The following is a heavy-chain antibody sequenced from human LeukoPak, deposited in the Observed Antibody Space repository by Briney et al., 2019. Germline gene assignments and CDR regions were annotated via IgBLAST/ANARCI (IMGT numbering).Heavy chain of an antibody. CDR3: ARVYRSYGSHYFDY. V-gene: IGHV4-59*11. D-gene: IGHD5-18*01. J-gene: IGHJ4*02. Sequence: PSETLSLTCTISASSGSIGRHFWAWIRQPPGKGLEWIGYIYYSGSTNYNPSLKSRVTISVDTSKNQFSLKLSSVTAADTAVYYCARVYRSYGSHYFDYWGQGTLVTVSS. CDR1: ASSGSIGRHF. CDR2: IYYSGST.